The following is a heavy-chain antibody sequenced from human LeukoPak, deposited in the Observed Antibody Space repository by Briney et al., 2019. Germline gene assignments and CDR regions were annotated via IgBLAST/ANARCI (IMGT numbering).Heavy chain of an antibody. CDR3: ARFYVAADNWFDP. CDR2: IYTSGST. J-gene: IGHJ5*02. D-gene: IGHD6-13*01. Sequence: KTSETLSLTCTVSGGSISSGSYYWSWIRQPAGKGLEWIGRIYTSGSTNYNPSLKSRVTISVDTSENQFSLKLSSVTAADTAIYYCARFYVAADNWFDPWGQGTLVTVSS. CDR1: GGSISSGSYY. V-gene: IGHV4-61*02.